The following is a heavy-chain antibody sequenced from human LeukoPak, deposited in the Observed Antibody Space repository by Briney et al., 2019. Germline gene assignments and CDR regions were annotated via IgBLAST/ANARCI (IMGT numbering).Heavy chain of an antibody. D-gene: IGHD3-22*01. CDR3: ARGPPLYYDSSGYYLGYYYYYMDV. CDR1: GYTFTSYD. CDR2: MNPNSGNT. Sequence: ASVKVSCKASGYTFTSYDINWVRQATGQGLEWMGWMNPNSGNTGYAQKFQGRVTITRNTSISTAYMELSSLRSEDTAVYYCARGPPLYYDSSGYYLGYYYYYMDVWGKGTTVTVSS. J-gene: IGHJ6*03. V-gene: IGHV1-8*03.